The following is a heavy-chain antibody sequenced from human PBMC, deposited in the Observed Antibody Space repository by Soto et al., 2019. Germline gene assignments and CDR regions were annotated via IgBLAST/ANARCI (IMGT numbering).Heavy chain of an antibody. CDR2: ISGSGGST. D-gene: IGHD4-17*01. J-gene: IGHJ4*02. CDR3: ASQTVTTKDFDY. Sequence: GGSLRLSCPASGFTFSSYAMSWVRQAPGKGLEWVSAISGSGGSTYYADSVKGRFTISRDNSKNTLYLQMNSLRAEETAVYYCASQTVTTKDFDYWGQGTLVTVSS. CDR1: GFTFSSYA. V-gene: IGHV3-23*01.